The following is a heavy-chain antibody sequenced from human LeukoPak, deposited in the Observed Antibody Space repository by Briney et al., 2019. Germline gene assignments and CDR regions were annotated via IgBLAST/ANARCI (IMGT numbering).Heavy chain of an antibody. V-gene: IGHV3-30*18. D-gene: IGHD1-14*01. CDR1: GFTFSSYG. CDR2: ISYDGSNK. CDR3: AKAGLNPFDY. Sequence: GGSLRLSCAASGFTFSSYGMHCVRQAPGKGLEWVAVISYDGSNKYYADSVKGRFTISRDNSKNTLYLQMNSLRAEDTAVYYCAKAGLNPFDYWGQGTLVTVSS. J-gene: IGHJ4*02.